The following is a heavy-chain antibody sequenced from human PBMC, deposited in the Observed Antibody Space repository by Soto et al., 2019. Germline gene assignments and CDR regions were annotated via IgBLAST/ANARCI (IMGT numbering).Heavy chain of an antibody. CDR2: IKSKTDGGTT. J-gene: IGHJ4*02. CDR1: GFTFSNAW. Sequence: GGSLRLSCAASGFTFSNAWMSWVRQAPGKGLEWVGRIKSKTDGGTTDYAAPVKGRFTISRDDSKNTLYLQMNSLKTEDTAVYYCTTDLYRAAAGQADYWGLGTLVTVSS. CDR3: TTDLYRAAAGQADY. D-gene: IGHD6-13*01. V-gene: IGHV3-15*01.